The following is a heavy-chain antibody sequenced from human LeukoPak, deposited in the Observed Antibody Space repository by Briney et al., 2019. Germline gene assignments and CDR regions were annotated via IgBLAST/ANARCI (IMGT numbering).Heavy chain of an antibody. Sequence: PSQTLSLTCTVSGRSISNDIYSWSWIRQPPGKGLEWIGYIFYTGSTYYNPSHKSRVTISVDRSKNQFSLKLTSVTAADTAVYYCARGSYDYVWGSYQPYYFDYWGQGTLVTVSS. CDR1: GRSISNDIYS. CDR2: IFYTGST. CDR3: ARGSYDYVWGSYQPYYFDY. D-gene: IGHD3-16*02. J-gene: IGHJ4*02. V-gene: IGHV4-30-2*01.